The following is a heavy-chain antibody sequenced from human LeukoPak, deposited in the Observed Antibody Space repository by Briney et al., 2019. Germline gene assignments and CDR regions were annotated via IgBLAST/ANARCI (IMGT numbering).Heavy chain of an antibody. CDR1: GGHFSGYF. Sequence: PSETLSLTCAVSGGHFSGYFWTWIRQPPGKGLEWIGEVNHRGISNYHPSLRSRVSISVGTSSNQFSLKLTSVTTANTAVYYCAKARSTPDYWGQGTLVTVSS. CDR3: AKARSTPDY. J-gene: IGHJ4*02. CDR2: VNHRGIS. V-gene: IGHV4-34*01.